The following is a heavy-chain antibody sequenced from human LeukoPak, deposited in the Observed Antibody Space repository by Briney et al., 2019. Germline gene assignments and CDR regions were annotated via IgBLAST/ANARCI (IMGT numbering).Heavy chain of an antibody. V-gene: IGHV4-59*01. CDR3: ARDLKRLESRSIAARPPTEDY. J-gene: IGHJ4*02. Sequence: SETLSLTCTVSGGSISSYYWSWIRQPPGKGLEWIGYIYYSRGTNYNPSHKSRVTISVVTSKSQFSLKLSYVTAADTAVYYCARDLKRLESRSIAARPPTEDYWGQGTLVTVSS. CDR1: GGSISSYY. CDR2: IYYSRGT. D-gene: IGHD6-6*01.